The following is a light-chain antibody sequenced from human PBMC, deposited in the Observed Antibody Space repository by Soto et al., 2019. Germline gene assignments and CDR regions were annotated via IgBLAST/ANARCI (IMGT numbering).Light chain of an antibody. CDR1: QGINTY. V-gene: IGKV1-27*01. J-gene: IGKJ5*01. CDR2: AAS. CDR3: QQRSNWPPIT. Sequence: DIQMTQSPSSLSASIGDRVTITCRASQGINTYLAWYQQKPGRAPQLLIYAASALHSGVPSRFSGSGSGTDFTLTISSLEPEDFAVYYCQQRSNWPPITFGQGTRLEI.